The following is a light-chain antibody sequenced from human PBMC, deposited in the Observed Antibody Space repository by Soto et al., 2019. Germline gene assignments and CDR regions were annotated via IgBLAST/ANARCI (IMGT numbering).Light chain of an antibody. Sequence: QAVVTQEPSLTVSPGGTVTLTCALTTGAVTSDYYPNWFQRKPGQALRTLIYRTSNKHSSTPARFSGSLLGGKAALTLSGVQPEDEADYYCVLLYGGAWVFGGGTKLTVL. CDR2: RTS. J-gene: IGLJ3*02. V-gene: IGLV7-43*01. CDR1: TGAVTSDYY. CDR3: VLLYGGAWV.